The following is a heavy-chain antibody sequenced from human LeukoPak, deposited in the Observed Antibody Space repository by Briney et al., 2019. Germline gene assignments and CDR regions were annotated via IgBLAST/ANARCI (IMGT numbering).Heavy chain of an antibody. D-gene: IGHD2-21*01. V-gene: IGHV3-23*01. J-gene: IGHJ4*02. CDR2: ISGSGGST. CDR1: GFTFSSYS. Sequence: GGSLRLSCAASGFTFSSYSMNWVRRAPGKGLEWVSAISGSGGSTYYADSVKGRFTISRDNSKNTLYLQMNSLRAEDTAVYYCAKDKFVGDQGSDYWGQGTLVTVSS. CDR3: AKDKFVGDQGSDY.